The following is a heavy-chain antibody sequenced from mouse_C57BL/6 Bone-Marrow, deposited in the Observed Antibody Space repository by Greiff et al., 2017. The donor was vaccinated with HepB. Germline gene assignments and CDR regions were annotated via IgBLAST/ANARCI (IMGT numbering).Heavy chain of an antibody. D-gene: IGHD4-1*01. CDR2: INPNNGGT. Sequence: VQLQQSGPELVKPGASVKIPCKASGYTFTDYNMDWVKQSHGKSLEWIGDINPNNGGTIYNQKFKGKATLTVAKSSSTAYMELRSLTSEDTAVYYCARRDWDWYFDVWGTGTTVTVSS. CDR3: ARRDWDWYFDV. J-gene: IGHJ1*03. V-gene: IGHV1-18*01. CDR1: GYTFTDYN.